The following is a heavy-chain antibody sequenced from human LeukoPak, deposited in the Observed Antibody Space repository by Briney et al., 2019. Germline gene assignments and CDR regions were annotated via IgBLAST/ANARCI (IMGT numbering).Heavy chain of an antibody. V-gene: IGHV4-38-2*01. CDR3: ARLGSILSFFDS. D-gene: IGHD3-10*01. J-gene: IGHJ5*01. Sequence: SETLSLTCAVSGYSISSGYYWGWIRQPPGKGLEWIGSIYHSGSTYYNPSLKSRVTISVDTSKNQFSLKLSSVTAADTAVYYCARLGSILSFFDSWGQGTLVTVSS. CDR1: GYSISSGYY. CDR2: IYHSGST.